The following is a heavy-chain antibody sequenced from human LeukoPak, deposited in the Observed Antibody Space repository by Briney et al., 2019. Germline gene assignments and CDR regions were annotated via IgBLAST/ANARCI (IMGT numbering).Heavy chain of an antibody. CDR2: ISSSNSYT. D-gene: IGHD3-22*01. CDR1: GFTFSDYY. J-gene: IGHJ1*01. Sequence: GGSLRRSCAASGFTFSDYYMSWIRQAPGKGLEWVSYISSSNSYTNYADSVKGRFYADSVKGRFTISRDNAKNSLYLQMNSLRAEDTAVYYCASLTYYFDSSGYYPGYFQHWGQGTLVTVSS. CDR3: ASLTYYFDSSGYYPGYFQH. V-gene: IGHV3-11*03.